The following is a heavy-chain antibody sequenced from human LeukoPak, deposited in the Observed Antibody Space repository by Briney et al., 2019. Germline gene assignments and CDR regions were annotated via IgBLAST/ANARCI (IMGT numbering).Heavy chain of an antibody. CDR3: ARQSLAARRQGGWFDP. Sequence: ASETLSLTCTVSGGSIRSSSYYWGWIRQPPGKGLEWIGSIYYSGNTYYNPSLKSRVTISVDTSKNQFSLKLTSVSAADTAVYYCARQSLAARRQGGWFDPWGQGTLVIASS. V-gene: IGHV4-39*07. CDR2: IYYSGNT. D-gene: IGHD6-6*01. J-gene: IGHJ5*02. CDR1: GGSIRSSSYY.